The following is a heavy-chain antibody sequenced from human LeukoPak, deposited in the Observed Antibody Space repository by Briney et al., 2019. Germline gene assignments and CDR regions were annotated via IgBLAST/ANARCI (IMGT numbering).Heavy chain of an antibody. Sequence: GRSLRLSCAASGFTFSSYAMSWVRQAPGKGLEWVSAISGSGGSTYYADSVKGRFTISRDNSKNTLYLQMNSLRAEDTAVYYCAKDGLLWFGELLQVDYWGQGTLVTVSS. J-gene: IGHJ4*02. CDR2: ISGSGGST. D-gene: IGHD3-10*01. V-gene: IGHV3-23*01. CDR3: AKDGLLWFGELLQVDY. CDR1: GFTFSSYA.